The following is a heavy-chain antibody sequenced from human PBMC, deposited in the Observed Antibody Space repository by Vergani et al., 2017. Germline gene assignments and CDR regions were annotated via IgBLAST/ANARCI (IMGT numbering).Heavy chain of an antibody. CDR2: ISISSNSI. CDR3: ARDRWSRWVVAGFNY. CDR1: GFTFTNYN. D-gene: IGHD2-15*01. Sequence: EVQLVESGGGLVKPGGSLRLSCAASGFTFTNYNMNWVRQAPGKGLEWVSSISISSNSIYYSDSVKGRFTVSRDIAKNSLYLQMNSLRAEDTAVYYCARDRWSRWVVAGFNYWGQETLVTVSS. V-gene: IGHV3-21*06. J-gene: IGHJ4*02.